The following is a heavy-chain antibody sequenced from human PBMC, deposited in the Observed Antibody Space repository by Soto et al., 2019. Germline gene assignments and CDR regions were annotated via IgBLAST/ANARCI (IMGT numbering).Heavy chain of an antibody. CDR1: GGSISSYY. Sequence: SETLSLTCTVSGGSISSYYWSWIRQPPGKGLGWIGYIYYSGSTNYNPYLKSRVTIPVDTYKNKFSLKLSSVTAADTAVYYCARGPGDFWSGYYWFMDVWGKGTTVTVSS. CDR3: ARGPGDFWSGYYWFMDV. V-gene: IGHV4-59*01. D-gene: IGHD3-3*01. CDR2: IYYSGST. J-gene: IGHJ6*03.